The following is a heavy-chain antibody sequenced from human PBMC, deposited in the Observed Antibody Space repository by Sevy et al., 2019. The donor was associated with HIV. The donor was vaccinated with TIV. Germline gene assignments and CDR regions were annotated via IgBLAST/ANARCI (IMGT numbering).Heavy chain of an antibody. CDR3: ARDRWELLHNYFDY. J-gene: IGHJ4*02. CDR2: TYYRSKWYN. CDR1: GDSVSSNSAA. D-gene: IGHD1-26*01. Sequence: SQTLSLTCAISGDSVSSNSAAWNWIRQSPSRGLEWLGRTYYRSKWYNDYAEAVKSRITINPDTSKNQFSLQLNSVTTADTAGYYYARDRWELLHNYFDYWGQGTLVTVSS. V-gene: IGHV6-1*01.